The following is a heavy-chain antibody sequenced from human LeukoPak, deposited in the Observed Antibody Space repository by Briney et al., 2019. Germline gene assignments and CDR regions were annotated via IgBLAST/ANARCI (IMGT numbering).Heavy chain of an antibody. V-gene: IGHV1-69*02. CDR3: ARVGESNYDFRSGYYYNWFDP. CDR1: GGTFSSYT. Sequence: ASVKVSCKASGGTFSSYTISWVRQAPGQGLEWMGRIIPILGIANYAQKFQGRVTITADKSTSTAYMELSSLRSEDTAVYYCARVGESNYDFRSGYYYNWFDPWGQGTLVTVSS. J-gene: IGHJ5*02. CDR2: IIPILGIA. D-gene: IGHD3-3*01.